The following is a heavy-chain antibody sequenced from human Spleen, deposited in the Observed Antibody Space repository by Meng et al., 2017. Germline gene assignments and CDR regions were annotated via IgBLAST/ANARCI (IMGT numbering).Heavy chain of an antibody. Sequence: SETLSLTCAVYGESFTDYYWSWVRQPPGKGLEWIGEIHHSGNTKYNPSLKSRVTISVDTSKNQFSLKLTSVTAADTAVYYCARGSGYKLHDWDQGALVTVSS. CDR2: IHHSGNT. J-gene: IGHJ4*02. CDR1: GESFTDYY. D-gene: IGHD1-14*01. V-gene: IGHV4-34*01. CDR3: ARGSGYKLHD.